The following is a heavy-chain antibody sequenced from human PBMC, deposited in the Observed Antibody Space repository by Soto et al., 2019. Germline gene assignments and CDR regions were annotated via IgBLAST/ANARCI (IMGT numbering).Heavy chain of an antibody. CDR3: ARDHRWAGNYNYGMDV. CDR2: ISSSSNYT. Sequence: GGSLRLSCAASGFTFSDYYMSWIRQAPGKGLEWVSYISSSSNYTNYADSVKGRFTISRDNARNSLYLQMNSLRAEDTAVYYCARDHRWAGNYNYGMDVWGQGTTVTVSS. V-gene: IGHV3-11*06. J-gene: IGHJ6*02. D-gene: IGHD1-7*01. CDR1: GFTFSDYY.